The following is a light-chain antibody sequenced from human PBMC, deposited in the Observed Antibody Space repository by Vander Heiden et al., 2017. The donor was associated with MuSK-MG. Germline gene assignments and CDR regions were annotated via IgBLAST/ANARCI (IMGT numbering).Light chain of an antibody. CDR3: QQYYNTPYT. Sequence: DIVTTHSPDSLAVSLGESATINCKSSQSVLYSSKKRNYLAWYQQKPAQPPKLLIYWASSRESGVPDRFSGSGSGTDFTLTITSLHTEDVAVYYCQQYYNTPYTFGQGTKLEIK. V-gene: IGKV4-1*01. J-gene: IGKJ2*01. CDR2: WAS. CDR1: QSVLYSSKKRNY.